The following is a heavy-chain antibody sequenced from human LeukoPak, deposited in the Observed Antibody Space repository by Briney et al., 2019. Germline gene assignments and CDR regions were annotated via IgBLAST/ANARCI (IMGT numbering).Heavy chain of an antibody. CDR1: GFTFSSYW. CDR2: IKQDGSEK. J-gene: IGHJ4*02. V-gene: IGHV3-7*03. CDR3: AKGPAVAGSPVDY. Sequence: GGSLRLSCAASGFTFSSYWMSWVRQAPGKGLEWVANIKQDGSEKYYVDSVKGRFTISRDNAKNSLYLQMNSLRAEDTALYYCAKGPAVAGSPVDYWGQGTLVTVSS. D-gene: IGHD6-19*01.